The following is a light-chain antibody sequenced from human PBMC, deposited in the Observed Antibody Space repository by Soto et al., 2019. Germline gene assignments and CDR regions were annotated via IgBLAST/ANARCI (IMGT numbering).Light chain of an antibody. Sequence: PITQSPSTLSGSVGDRVTITCRASQTISSWLAWYQQKPGKAPKLLIYKASTLKSGVPSRFSGSGSGTEFTLTISSLQPDDFATYYCQHYNSYSEAFGQGTKADI. CDR1: QTISSW. CDR2: KAS. V-gene: IGKV1-5*03. CDR3: QHYNSYSEA. J-gene: IGKJ1*01.